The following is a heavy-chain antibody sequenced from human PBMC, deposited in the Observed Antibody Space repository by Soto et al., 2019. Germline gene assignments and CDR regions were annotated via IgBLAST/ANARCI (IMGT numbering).Heavy chain of an antibody. CDR2: ISSSGSTI. V-gene: IGHV3-48*03. CDR3: AREPSGDRWFGEFDAFDI. J-gene: IGHJ3*02. D-gene: IGHD3-10*01. Sequence: EVQLVESGGGLVQPGGSLRLSCAASGFTFSSYEMNWVRQAPGKGLEWVSYISSSGSTIYYADSVKGRFTISRDNAKNSLYLQMNSLRAEDTAVYYCAREPSGDRWFGEFDAFDIWGQGTMVTVSS. CDR1: GFTFSSYE.